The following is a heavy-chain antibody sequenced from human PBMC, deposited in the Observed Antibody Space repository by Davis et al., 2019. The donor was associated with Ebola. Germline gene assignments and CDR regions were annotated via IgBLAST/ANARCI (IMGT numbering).Heavy chain of an antibody. D-gene: IGHD2-2*01. CDR1: GFTVSSNY. J-gene: IGHJ6*02. V-gene: IGHV3-30-3*01. CDR3: AAIGYCSSTSCFFWYYYGMDV. Sequence: LSLTCAASGFTVSSNYMSWVRQAPGKGLEWVAVISYDGINTYYADSVKGRFTISRDNAKNSLYLQMNSLRAEDTAVYYCAAIGYCSSTSCFFWYYYGMDVWGQGTTVTVSS. CDR2: ISYDGINT.